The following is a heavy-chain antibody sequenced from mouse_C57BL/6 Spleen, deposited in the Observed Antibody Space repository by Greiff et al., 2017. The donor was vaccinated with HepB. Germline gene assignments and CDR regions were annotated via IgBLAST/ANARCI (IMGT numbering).Heavy chain of an antibody. CDR3: ARDDGYYASFYYAMDY. D-gene: IGHD2-3*01. Sequence: VQLQQSGPELVKPGASVKISCKASGYAFSSSWMNWVKQRPGKGLEWIGRIYPGDGDTNYNGKFKGKATLTADKSSSTAYMQLSSLTSEDSAVYFCARDDGYYASFYYAMDYWGQGTSVTVSS. V-gene: IGHV1-82*01. CDR1: GYAFSSSW. J-gene: IGHJ4*01. CDR2: IYPGDGDT.